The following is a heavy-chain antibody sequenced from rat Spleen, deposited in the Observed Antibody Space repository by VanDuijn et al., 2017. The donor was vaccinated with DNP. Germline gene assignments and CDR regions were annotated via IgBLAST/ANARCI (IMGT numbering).Heavy chain of an antibody. D-gene: IGHD1-11*01. V-gene: IGHV2-47*01. CDR3: ARWEGINAY. CDR1: GLSLTRYG. Sequence: QVQLKESGPGLVQPSQTLSLTCTISGLSLTRYGVSWIRQPPGKGLEWIGAIWSGGYTDYRSALRSRLSISRDTSKSQVFLKMNSLQTEDTAMYFCARWEGINAYWGQGTLVTVSS. CDR2: IWSGGYT. J-gene: IGHJ3*01.